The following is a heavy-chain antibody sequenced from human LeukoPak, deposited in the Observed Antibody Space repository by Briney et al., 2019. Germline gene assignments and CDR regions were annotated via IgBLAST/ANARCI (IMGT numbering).Heavy chain of an antibody. D-gene: IGHD4/OR15-4a*01. J-gene: IGHJ4*02. V-gene: IGHV3-9*01. Sequence: GGSLRLSCAASGFTFDDYAMHWVRHAPGKGLEWVSGISWNSGSIGYADSVKGRFTISRDNAKNSLYLQMNSLRAEDTAVYYCARRAGAYSHPYDYWGQGTLVTVSS. CDR1: GFTFDDYA. CDR3: ARRAGAYSHPYDY. CDR2: ISWNSGSI.